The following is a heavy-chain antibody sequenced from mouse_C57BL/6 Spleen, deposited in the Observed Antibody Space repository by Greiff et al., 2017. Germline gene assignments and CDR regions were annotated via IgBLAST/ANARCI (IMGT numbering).Heavy chain of an antibody. Sequence: EVKVEESGPGLVKPSQSLSLTCSVTGYSITSGYYWNWIRQFPGNKLEWMGYISYDGSNNYNPSLKNRISITRDTSKNQFFLKLNSVTTEDTATYYCARAVYGYFYAMDYWGQGTSVTVSS. CDR2: ISYDGSN. CDR1: GYSITSGYY. J-gene: IGHJ4*01. D-gene: IGHD2-2*01. V-gene: IGHV3-6*01. CDR3: ARAVYGYFYAMDY.